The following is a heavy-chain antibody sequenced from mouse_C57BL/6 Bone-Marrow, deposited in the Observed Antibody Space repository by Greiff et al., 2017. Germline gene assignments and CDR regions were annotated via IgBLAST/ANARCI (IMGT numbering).Heavy chain of an antibody. J-gene: IGHJ4*01. CDR1: GYSFTDYN. CDR2: INPNSGTT. CDR3: ARGKLVRVNLLSMDY. V-gene: IGHV1-39*01. D-gene: IGHD1-3*01. Sequence: VQLQQSGPELVKPGASVKISCKASGYSFTDYNMNWVKQSNGKSLEWIGVINPNSGTTSYNQKFKGKATLTVDKSSSTAYMQLNSLSSEDSAVYYCARGKLVRVNLLSMDYRGQGTSGTVSS.